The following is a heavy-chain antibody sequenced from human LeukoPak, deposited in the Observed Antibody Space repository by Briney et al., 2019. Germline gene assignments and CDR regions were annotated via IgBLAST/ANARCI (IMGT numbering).Heavy chain of an antibody. CDR2: ISWNSGTI. Sequence: GGSLRLSCAASGFTFDDYAMHWVRQAPGKGLEWVSGISWNSGTIGYADSVKGRFTISRDSAKNSLYLQMHSLRAEDTAFYFCAKDVTGTGAFDIWGQGTMVTVSS. CDR1: GFTFDDYA. CDR3: AKDVTGTGAFDI. V-gene: IGHV3-9*01. D-gene: IGHD1-7*01. J-gene: IGHJ3*02.